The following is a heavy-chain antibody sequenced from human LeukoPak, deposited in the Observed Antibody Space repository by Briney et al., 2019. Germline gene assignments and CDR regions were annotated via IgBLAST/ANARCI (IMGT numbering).Heavy chain of an antibody. CDR1: GGSISSGSYY. CDR3: ARDSHYYDSSGYYSNWFDP. D-gene: IGHD3-22*01. J-gene: IGHJ5*02. V-gene: IGHV4-61*02. Sequence: SQTLSLTCTVSGGSISSGSYYWSWIRQPAGKGLEWIGRIYTSGSTNYNPSLKSRVTISVDTSKNQFSLKLSSVTAADSALYYCARDSHYYDSSGYYSNWFDPWGQGTQVTVSS. CDR2: IYTSGST.